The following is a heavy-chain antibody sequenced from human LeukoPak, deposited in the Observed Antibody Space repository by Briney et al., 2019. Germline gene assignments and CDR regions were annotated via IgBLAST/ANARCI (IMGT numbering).Heavy chain of an antibody. J-gene: IGHJ3*02. CDR1: GFTFSSYA. Sequence: GGSLRLSCAASGFTFSSYAMSWVRQAPGKGLQWVSTISGSGGSTYYADSVKGRFIISRDNSKNTLYLQMNSLRPEDTAVYYCAKEGRGGFDIWGQGTMVTVSS. CDR2: ISGSGGST. CDR3: AKEGRGGFDI. D-gene: IGHD3-16*01. V-gene: IGHV3-23*01.